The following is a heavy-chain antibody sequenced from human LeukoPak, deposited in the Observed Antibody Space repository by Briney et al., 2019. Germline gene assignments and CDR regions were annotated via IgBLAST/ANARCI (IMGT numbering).Heavy chain of an antibody. CDR2: ISGSGGYT. CDR1: GFTFSSHA. V-gene: IGHV3-23*01. Sequence: GGSLRLSCAASGFTFSSHAMSWVRQAPGKGLEWVSGISGSGGYTYYADSVKGRFTVSRDNSKNTLYLQMNSLRAEDTAVYYCAKYRYTVAGNYFDYWGQGTLVTVSS. D-gene: IGHD6-19*01. J-gene: IGHJ4*02. CDR3: AKYRYTVAGNYFDY.